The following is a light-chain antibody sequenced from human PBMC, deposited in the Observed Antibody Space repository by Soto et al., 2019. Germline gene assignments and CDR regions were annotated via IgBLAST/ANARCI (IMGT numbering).Light chain of an antibody. Sequence: IQMTQSPSTLSASVGDRVNITCRASQSISGWLAWYQQKPGKAPKLLIYAASTLENGVPTRFSGTGSETEFTLTVSSLQPDDSATYYCQQYNDYITFGQGTRLEIK. CDR1: QSISGW. CDR3: QQYNDYIT. CDR2: AAS. J-gene: IGKJ5*01. V-gene: IGKV1-5*01.